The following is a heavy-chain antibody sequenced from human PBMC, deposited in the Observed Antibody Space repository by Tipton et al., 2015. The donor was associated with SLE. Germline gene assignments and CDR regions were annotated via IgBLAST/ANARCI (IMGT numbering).Heavy chain of an antibody. V-gene: IGHV4-39*07. Sequence: LRLSCSVSGVSISSGGYYWTWIRQFPGKGLEWIGEINYSGSTKYNPSLKSRVTISVDASRSQFSLRMNLMTAADMAVYYCATSLNYYDRSCPVVWGQGTRVTVSS. CDR2: INYSGST. CDR3: ATSLNYYDRSCPVV. CDR1: GVSISSGGYY. J-gene: IGHJ3*01. D-gene: IGHD3-22*01.